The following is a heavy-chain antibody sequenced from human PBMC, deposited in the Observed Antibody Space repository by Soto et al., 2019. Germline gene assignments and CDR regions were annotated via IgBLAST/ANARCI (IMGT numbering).Heavy chain of an antibody. Sequence: QVQLVQSGAEVKTPGASAKVSCKASGYNFTKYDMNWVRQAPGQGLEWMGWMNPTSGNTGYAQKFQDRLTMTWDTAIGIAHMELSSLRNEDTAVYYCARSDGHTFNWLDAWGQGTLVTVSA. D-gene: IGHD2-21*01. V-gene: IGHV1-8*01. CDR2: MNPTSGNT. J-gene: IGHJ5*02. CDR1: GYNFTKYD. CDR3: ARSDGHTFNWLDA.